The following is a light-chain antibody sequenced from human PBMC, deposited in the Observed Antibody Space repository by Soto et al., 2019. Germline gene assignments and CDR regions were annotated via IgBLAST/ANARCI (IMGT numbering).Light chain of an antibody. CDR1: QSITNK. CDR2: GAS. CDR3: QQYTDWPT. Sequence: IVMTQSPDTMSVSPGETAIISCRSSQSITNKLAWYQHKPGQAPTLLVHGASTRFTGVSARFSGSGSGTEFTLTISSLRPEDFAVYYCQQYTDWPTFGQETKLDLK. V-gene: IGKV3-15*01. J-gene: IGKJ1*01.